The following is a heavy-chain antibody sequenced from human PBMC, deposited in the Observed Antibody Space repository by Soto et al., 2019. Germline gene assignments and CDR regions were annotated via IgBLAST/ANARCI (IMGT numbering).Heavy chain of an antibody. D-gene: IGHD3-16*02. J-gene: IGHJ4*02. V-gene: IGHV4-34*01. CDR2: INHSGST. CDR3: ARGPYDYIWGSYRPIDY. Sequence: SETLSLTSAVYGGSFSGYYWSWIRQPPGKGLEWIGEINHSGSTNYNPSLKSRVTISVDTSKNQFSLKLSSVTAADTAVYYCARGPYDYIWGSYRPIDYWGQGTLVTVSS. CDR1: GGSFSGYY.